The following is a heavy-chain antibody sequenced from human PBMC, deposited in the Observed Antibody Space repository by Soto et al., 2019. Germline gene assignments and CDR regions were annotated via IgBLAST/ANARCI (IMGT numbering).Heavy chain of an antibody. V-gene: IGHV1-3*01. CDR3: ARDIGRSGGVNLELRPTSWFDP. D-gene: IGHD1-7*01. CDR1: GYTFTSYA. J-gene: IGHJ5*02. CDR2: INAGNGNT. Sequence: QVQLVQSGAEVKKPGASVKVSCKASGYTFTSYAMHWVRQAPGQRLEWMGWINAGNGNTKYSQKFQGRVTITRDTTARTAYMELSSQRSEDTAVYYCARDIGRSGGVNLELRPTSWFDPWGQGTLVTVSS.